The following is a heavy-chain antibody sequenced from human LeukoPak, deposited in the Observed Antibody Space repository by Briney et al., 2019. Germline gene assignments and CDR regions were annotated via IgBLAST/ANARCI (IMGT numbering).Heavy chain of an antibody. V-gene: IGHV3-48*03. CDR1: GFTFSSYE. J-gene: IGHJ4*02. CDR2: ISSSGSTI. D-gene: IGHD3-10*02. Sequence: GGSLRLSCAASGFTFSSYEVNWVRQAPGKGLEWVSYISSSGSTIYYADSVKGRFTISRDNAKNSLYLQMNSLRAEDTAVYYCAELGITMIGGVWGQGTLVTVSS. CDR3: AELGITMIGGV.